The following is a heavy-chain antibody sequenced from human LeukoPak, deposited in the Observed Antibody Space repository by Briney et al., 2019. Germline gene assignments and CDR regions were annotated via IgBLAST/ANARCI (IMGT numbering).Heavy chain of an antibody. CDR1: GFTFSNYG. Sequence: GGSLRLSCGASGFTFSNYGMLWVRQAPGKGLEWVSSISGSGGSTYYADSVKGRFSISRDNSKNTLYLQVNSLRADDTAVYYCANSGLNRFEYWGQGALVTVSS. J-gene: IGHJ4*02. CDR3: ANSGLNRFEY. CDR2: ISGSGGST. D-gene: IGHD2-15*01. V-gene: IGHV3-23*01.